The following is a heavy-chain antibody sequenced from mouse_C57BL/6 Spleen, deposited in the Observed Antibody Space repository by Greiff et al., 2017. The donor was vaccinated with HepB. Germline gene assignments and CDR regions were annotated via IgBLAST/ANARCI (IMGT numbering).Heavy chain of an antibody. J-gene: IGHJ1*03. CDR2: IHPNSGST. D-gene: IGHD1-1*01. CDR3: ARFDTTVVGYFDV. CDR1: GYTFTSYW. Sequence: VKLQQPGAELVKPGASVKLSFKASGYTFTSYWMHWVKQRPGQGLEWIGMIHPNSGSTNYNEKFKSKATLTVDKSSSTAYMQLSSLTSEDSAVYYCARFDTTVVGYFDVWGTGTTVTVSS. V-gene: IGHV1-64*01.